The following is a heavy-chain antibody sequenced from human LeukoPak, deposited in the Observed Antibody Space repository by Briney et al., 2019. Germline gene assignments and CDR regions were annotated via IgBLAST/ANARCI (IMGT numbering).Heavy chain of an antibody. D-gene: IGHD3-22*01. J-gene: IGHJ4*02. CDR2: IIPIFGTA. Sequence: SVKVSCKASGGTFSSYAISWVRQAPGQGLEWMGRIIPIFGTANYAQKFQGRVTITTDESTSTAYMELSSLRSGDTAVYYCARDGPYYYDSSGFDYWGQGTLVTVSS. CDR3: ARDGPYYYDSSGFDY. V-gene: IGHV1-69*05. CDR1: GGTFSSYA.